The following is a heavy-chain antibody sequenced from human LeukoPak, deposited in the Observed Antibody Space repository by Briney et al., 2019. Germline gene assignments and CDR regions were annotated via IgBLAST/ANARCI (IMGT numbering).Heavy chain of an antibody. CDR2: IFYSGST. J-gene: IGHJ2*01. CDR1: GGSISRSGYY. D-gene: IGHD3-16*01. CDR3: ARQSWGRSRYFDL. Sequence: SETLSLTCTVSGGSISRSGYYWGWIRQPPGKGLEWIGSIFYSGSTYYTPSLKSRVTISVDTSKNLFSLRLSSLTAADTAVYYCARQSWGRSRYFDLCGRGTLVTVSS. V-gene: IGHV4-39*01.